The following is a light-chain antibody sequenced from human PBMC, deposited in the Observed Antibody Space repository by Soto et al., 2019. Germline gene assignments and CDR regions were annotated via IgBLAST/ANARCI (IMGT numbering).Light chain of an antibody. J-gene: IGLJ3*02. CDR3: CSYADSSTWV. CDR1: SSDVGSHNF. CDR2: EVT. V-gene: IGLV2-23*02. Sequence: QSALTQPASVSGSPGQSITISCTGTSSDVGSHNFVSWYQQRPGKAPKLMIFEVTKRPSGVSNRFSASKSGNTASLTISGVQAEDEADYYCCSYADSSTWVFGGGTQLTVL.